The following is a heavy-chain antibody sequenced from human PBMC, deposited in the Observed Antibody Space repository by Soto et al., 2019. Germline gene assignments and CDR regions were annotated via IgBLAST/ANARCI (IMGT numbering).Heavy chain of an antibody. D-gene: IGHD6-13*01. V-gene: IGHV4-59*01. CDR2: VYYSGTT. CDR1: GGSISSYY. CDR3: ARAGSTWRYFFDY. J-gene: IGHJ4*02. Sequence: QVQLQESGPGLVKPSETLSLTCTVSGGSISSYYWTWIRQPPGKGLEWVGYVYYSGTTYYNPSLQSRVTISVDTSKNQFSLKVKSVTAADTAIYYGARAGSTWRYFFDYWGQGSLVTVSS.